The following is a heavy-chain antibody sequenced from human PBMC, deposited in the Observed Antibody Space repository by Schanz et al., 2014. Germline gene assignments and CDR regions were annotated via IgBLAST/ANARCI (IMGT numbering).Heavy chain of an antibody. CDR2: IYHSGST. CDR1: GGSISSGAYY. V-gene: IGHV4-30-4*08. CDR3: TTSITAIDH. D-gene: IGHD6-13*01. J-gene: IGHJ4*02. Sequence: QVQLQESGPGLVKPSQTLSLTCSVSGGSISSGAYYWGWIRQPPGKGLEWIGSIYHSGSTTYNPSLKCRVXXXXXPPKNQFPXXVXXXXAXDTAVYYCTTSITAIDHWGQGALVTVSS.